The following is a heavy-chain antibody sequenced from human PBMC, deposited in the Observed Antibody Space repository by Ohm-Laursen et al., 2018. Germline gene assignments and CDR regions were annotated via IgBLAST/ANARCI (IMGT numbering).Heavy chain of an antibody. V-gene: IGHV1-2*02. J-gene: IGHJ6*02. CDR1: GYIFTDYY. CDR2: INPNSGGT. CDR3: TREDV. Sequence: SVKVSCKASGYIFTDYYIQWVRQAPGQGLEWMGWINPNSGGTTYAQKFQGRVTMTRETAIGTAYMEVNRLTFDDRAIYYCTREDVWGQGTTVAVSS.